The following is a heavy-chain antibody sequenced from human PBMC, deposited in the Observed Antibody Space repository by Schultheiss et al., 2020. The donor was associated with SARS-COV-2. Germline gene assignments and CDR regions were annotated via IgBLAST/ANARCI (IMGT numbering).Heavy chain of an antibody. J-gene: IGHJ6*02. D-gene: IGHD5-18*01. CDR1: GGSITSGAYY. CDR2: IYYSGST. V-gene: IGHV4-31*03. CDR3: ARGYRYYYYAMDV. Sequence: SETLSLTCTVSGGSITSGAYYWSWIRQHPGKGLEWIGYIYYSGSTYYNPSLKSRLTISVDTSKNQFSLKVNSVTAADTAVYYCARGYRYYYYAMDVWGQGTTVTVSS.